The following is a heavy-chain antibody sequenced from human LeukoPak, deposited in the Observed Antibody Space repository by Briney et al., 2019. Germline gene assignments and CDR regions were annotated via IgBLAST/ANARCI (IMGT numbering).Heavy chain of an antibody. V-gene: IGHV3-21*06. CDR2: ISSSSSHI. Sequence: GGSLRLSCAASGFTLSSFRMSWVRQAPGKGLEWLSCISSSSSHIYYADSVKGQFTISRDNAKNSLYLQMNSLRVDDTAVYYCARDQGGYGSFDYWGQGSLVTVSS. D-gene: IGHD5-12*01. J-gene: IGHJ4*02. CDR1: GFTLSSFR. CDR3: ARDQGGYGSFDY.